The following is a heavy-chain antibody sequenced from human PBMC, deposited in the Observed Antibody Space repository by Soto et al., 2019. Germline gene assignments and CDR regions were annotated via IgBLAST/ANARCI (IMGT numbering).Heavy chain of an antibody. CDR2: ISGSGGST. Sequence: PGGSLRLSCAASGFTFSSYAMSWVRQAPGKGLEWVSAISGSGGSTYYADSVKGRFTISRDNSKNTLYLQMNSLRAEDTAVYYCANRDEGKYYDFWSGYSYHDYWGQGTLVTVSS. D-gene: IGHD3-3*01. CDR3: ANRDEGKYYDFWSGYSYHDY. J-gene: IGHJ4*02. CDR1: GFTFSSYA. V-gene: IGHV3-23*01.